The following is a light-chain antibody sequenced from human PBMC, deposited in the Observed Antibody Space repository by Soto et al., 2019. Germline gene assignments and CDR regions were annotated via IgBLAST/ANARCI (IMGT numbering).Light chain of an antibody. CDR3: QQYGSSPLT. J-gene: IGKJ4*01. V-gene: IGKV3-20*01. Sequence: EIVLTQSPGTLSLSPGERATLSRRASQSVSSSYLAWYQQKPGQAPRLLIYGASSRATDIPDRFSGSGSGTDFTLTISRLEPEDFAVYYCQQYGSSPLTFGGGTKVDIK. CDR1: QSVSSSY. CDR2: GAS.